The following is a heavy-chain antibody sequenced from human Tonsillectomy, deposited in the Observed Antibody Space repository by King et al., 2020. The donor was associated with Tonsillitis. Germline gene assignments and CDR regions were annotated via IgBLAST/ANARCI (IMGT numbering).Heavy chain of an antibody. CDR1: GGSISSTNYC. CDR2: ICYSGST. Sequence: MQLQESGPRLVKPSETLSLTCTVSGGSISSTNYCWGWIRQLPGKGLEWTGSICYSGSTYYNPSLKSRVSISEDTSKNQFSLKLSSVTAADTAVYYCARALGAGIWFDPWGQGTLVTVSS. V-gene: IGHV4-39*07. CDR3: ARALGAGIWFDP. J-gene: IGHJ5*02. D-gene: IGHD3-10*01.